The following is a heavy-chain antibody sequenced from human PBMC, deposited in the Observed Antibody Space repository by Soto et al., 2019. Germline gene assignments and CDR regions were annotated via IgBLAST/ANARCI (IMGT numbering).Heavy chain of an antibody. D-gene: IGHD5-18*01. CDR3: ASGGLHGYTNGGLSYFHS. V-gene: IGHV3-23*01. Sequence: EVHLLESGGGLVQPGGSLRLSCAASELSSSNHAMTWVRQAPGKGLEWVSGISGTDGGAYYAESVKGRFTISRDNSRSTLYLQMNSLRVEDTAVYYCASGGLHGYTNGGLSYFHSWGQGTLVTVSS. J-gene: IGHJ4*02. CDR2: ISGTDGGA. CDR1: ELSSSNHA.